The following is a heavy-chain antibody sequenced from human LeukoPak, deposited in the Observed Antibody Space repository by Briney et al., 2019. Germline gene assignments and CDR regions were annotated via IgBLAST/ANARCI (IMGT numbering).Heavy chain of an antibody. CDR3: ARDDYGGNSLAFDY. V-gene: IGHV3-7*01. CDR1: GFAFSSYW. J-gene: IGHJ4*02. CDR2: IKQDGREK. Sequence: GGSLRLSCAASGFAFSSYWMSWVRQAPGKGLEGVANIKQDGREKYYVDSVKGRFTISRDNAKNSLYLQVNGLRAEDTAVYYCARDDYGGNSLAFDYWGQGTLVTVSS. D-gene: IGHD4-23*01.